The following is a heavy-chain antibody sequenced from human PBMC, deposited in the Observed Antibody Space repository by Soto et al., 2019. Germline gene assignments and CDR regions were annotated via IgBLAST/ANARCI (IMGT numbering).Heavy chain of an antibody. Sequence: GGSLRLSCTASGFTFTNYVMTWVRQAPGKGLEWVSSLSSGSRYVYYVDSVKGRFTISRDDAKNSVYLQMNSLRAEDAAVYYCVRGGSSRSYWGQGSRVTVSS. D-gene: IGHD3-16*02. J-gene: IGHJ4*02. CDR1: GFTFTNYV. CDR3: VRGGSSRSY. CDR2: LSSGSRYV. V-gene: IGHV3-21*01.